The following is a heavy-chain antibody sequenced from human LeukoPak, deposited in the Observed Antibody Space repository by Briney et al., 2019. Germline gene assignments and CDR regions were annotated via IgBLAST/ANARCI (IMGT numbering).Heavy chain of an antibody. CDR1: GFSFSSQA. D-gene: IGHD6-19*01. CDR3: AKDARRSDGWYFFDH. V-gene: IGHV3-23*01. CDR2: ISDSGDTT. J-gene: IGHJ4*02. Sequence: GGSLRLSCAASGFSFSSQAMGWVRQAPGKGLEWVSVISDSGDTTYYADSVKARFTISRDNSKNTLYLQMNSLRAEDTAIYYCAKDARRSDGWYFFDHWGQGALVTVSS.